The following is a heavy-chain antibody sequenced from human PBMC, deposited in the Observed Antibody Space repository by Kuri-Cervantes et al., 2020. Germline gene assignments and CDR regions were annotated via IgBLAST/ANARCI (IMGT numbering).Heavy chain of an antibody. CDR2: VYYSGTT. CDR3: ARVLMRGSFDY. J-gene: IGHJ4*02. D-gene: IGHD3-16*01. CDR1: GGSISSYF. Sequence: SETLSLTCTVSGGSISSYFWSWIRQPPGRGLEWIGYVYYSGTTNYNPSLTSRVTMSLDTSKTHFSLKLNSVTAADTAVYYCARVLMRGSFDYWGQGTLVTVSS. V-gene: IGHV4-59*01.